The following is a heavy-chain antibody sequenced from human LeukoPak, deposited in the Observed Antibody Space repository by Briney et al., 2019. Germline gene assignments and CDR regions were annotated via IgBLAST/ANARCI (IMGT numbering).Heavy chain of an antibody. Sequence: GGSLRLSFSAYGLTFSSYRMHWVRQAPGKGLEWVAVISYGGSNKYYADSVKGRFTISRDNSKNTLYLQMNSLRAEDTAVYYCAKGFRRPYDSSGYYFDYWGQGTLVTVSS. CDR2: ISYGGSNK. CDR1: GLTFSSYR. J-gene: IGHJ4*02. CDR3: AKGFRRPYDSSGYYFDY. V-gene: IGHV3-30*18. D-gene: IGHD3-22*01.